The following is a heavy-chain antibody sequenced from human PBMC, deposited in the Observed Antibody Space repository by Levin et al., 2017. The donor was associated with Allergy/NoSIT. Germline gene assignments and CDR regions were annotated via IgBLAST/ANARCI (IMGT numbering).Heavy chain of an antibody. CDR2: ISYDGSNK. CDR3: ARDLRGDFDY. Sequence: SCAASGFTFSSYAMHWVRQAPGKGLEWVAVISYDGSNKYYADSVKGRFTISRDNSKNTLYLQMNSLRAEDTAVYYCARDLRGDFDYWGQGTLVTVSS. CDR1: GFTFSSYA. J-gene: IGHJ4*02. D-gene: IGHD3-10*01. V-gene: IGHV3-30-3*01.